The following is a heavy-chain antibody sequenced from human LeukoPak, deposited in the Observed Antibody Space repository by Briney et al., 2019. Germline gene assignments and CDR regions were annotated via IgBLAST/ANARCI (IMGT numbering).Heavy chain of an antibody. Sequence: PGGSLRLSCAVSEFTFSSTYMSWVRQAPGKGLEWVSLMYSFGNTYYADSVKGRFTISRDNSKNTLYLQMNSLRAEDTAVYYCARGKYIFGFFDPWGQGTLVTVSS. J-gene: IGHJ5*02. CDR3: ARGKYIFGFFDP. CDR2: MYSFGNT. V-gene: IGHV3-66*03. CDR1: EFTFSSTY. D-gene: IGHD3-9*01.